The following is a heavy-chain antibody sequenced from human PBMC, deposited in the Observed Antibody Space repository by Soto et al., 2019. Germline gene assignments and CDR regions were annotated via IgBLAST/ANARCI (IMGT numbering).Heavy chain of an antibody. D-gene: IGHD3-22*01. CDR1: GFAFSSYA. J-gene: IGHJ4*02. CDR2: ISGSGSTI. Sequence: GGSLRLSCAASGFAFSSYAVSWVRQAPGKGPEWISSISGSGSTIYYADSVKGRFTISRDNSKNTLYLQMSSLRAEDTAVYYCAKVFYYYDSSGYYYFDYWGQGTLVTVSS. V-gene: IGHV3-23*01. CDR3: AKVFYYYDSSGYYYFDY.